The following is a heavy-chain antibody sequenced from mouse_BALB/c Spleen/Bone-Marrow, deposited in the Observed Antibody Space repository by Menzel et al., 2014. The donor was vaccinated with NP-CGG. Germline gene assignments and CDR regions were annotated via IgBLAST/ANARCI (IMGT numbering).Heavy chain of an antibody. CDR1: GYTFTSCY. J-gene: IGHJ2*01. V-gene: IGHV1S56*01. CDR3: ARPDGNYESYFDY. D-gene: IGHD2-1*01. Sequence: QVHVKQSGPELVKPGASVKMSCKASGYTFTSCYIHWVKQGPGQGLEWIGWIYPGDGSTEYNEKFKGKTTLTADKSSSTAYMLLSSLTSEDSAIYFCARPDGNYESYFDYWGQGTTLTVSS. CDR2: IYPGDGST.